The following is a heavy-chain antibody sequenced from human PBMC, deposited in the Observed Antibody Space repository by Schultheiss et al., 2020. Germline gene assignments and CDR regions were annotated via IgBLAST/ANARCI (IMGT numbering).Heavy chain of an antibody. CDR1: GFTFDDYA. D-gene: IGHD3-10*01. J-gene: IGHJ4*02. CDR2: ISWNSGSI. V-gene: IGHV3-9*01. CDR3: ARGTGELDY. Sequence: GGSLRLSCAASGFTFDDYAMHWVRQAPGKGLEWVSGISWNSGSIGYADSVKGRFTISRDNAKNSLYLQMNSLRAEDTALYYCARGTGELDYWGQGTLVTVSS.